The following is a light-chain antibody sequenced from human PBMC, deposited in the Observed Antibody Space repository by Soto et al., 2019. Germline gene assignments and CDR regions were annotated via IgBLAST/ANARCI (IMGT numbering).Light chain of an antibody. CDR2: EVY. CDR1: HSRLHGDGKTY. V-gene: IGKV2D-29*01. J-gene: IGKJ1*01. Sequence: DPVMTQTPLSLSVTPGQPASISCKSSHSRLHGDGKTYFYWYLQKPGQHPQILIYEVYNRFSGTPDRFSGSGSGTDFTLKISRVEAEDVGIYYCMPTIQISWTVGPGTKVDIK. CDR3: MPTIQISWT.